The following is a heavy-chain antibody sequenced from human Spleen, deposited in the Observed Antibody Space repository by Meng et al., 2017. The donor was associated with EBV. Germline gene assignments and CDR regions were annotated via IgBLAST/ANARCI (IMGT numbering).Heavy chain of an antibody. V-gene: IGHV7-4-1*02. J-gene: IGHJ4*02. CDR1: GYTFTDYS. CDR3: ARESGFSYGTDY. CDR2: ININTGNP. D-gene: IGHD5-18*01. Sequence: QVQLVQSGSELKKPGASVRISCKASGYTFTDYSMNWVRQAPGQGLEWMGWININTGNPAYARGFTGRFVFSLDTSVSTVFLQISSLMPEDTAVYYCARESGFSYGTDYWGQGTLVTVSS.